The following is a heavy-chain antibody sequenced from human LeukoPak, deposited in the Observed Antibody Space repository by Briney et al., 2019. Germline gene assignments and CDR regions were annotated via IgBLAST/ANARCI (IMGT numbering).Heavy chain of an antibody. CDR3: ARNLWFGESSDAFDM. Sequence: RASVKVSCKASGYTFTGYYMHWVRQAPGQELEWMGWINPKSGGTNYAQKFQGRVTMTRDTSISTAYMEMSRLRSDDTAVYYCARNLWFGESSDAFDMWGQGTMVTVSS. D-gene: IGHD3-10*01. CDR2: INPKSGGT. J-gene: IGHJ3*02. CDR1: GYTFTGYY. V-gene: IGHV1-2*02.